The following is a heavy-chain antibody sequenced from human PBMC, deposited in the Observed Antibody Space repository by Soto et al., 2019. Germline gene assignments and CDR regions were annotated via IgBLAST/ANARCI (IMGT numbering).Heavy chain of an antibody. CDR2: IYYSGSTYYN. V-gene: IGHV4-31*03. J-gene: IGHJ5*02. CDR1: GGSISSGGYY. CDR3: ARHSSDEFLWHLAAAGTSWFDP. D-gene: IGHD6-13*01. Sequence: SETLSLTCTVSGGSISSGGYYWSWIRQHPGKGLEWIGYIYYSGSTYYNYYNPSLKSRVTISVDTSKNQFSLKLSSVTAADTAVYYCARHSSDEFLWHLAAAGTSWFDPWGQGTLVTVS.